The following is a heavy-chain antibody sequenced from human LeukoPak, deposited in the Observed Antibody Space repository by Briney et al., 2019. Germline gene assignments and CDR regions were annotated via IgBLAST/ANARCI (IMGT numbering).Heavy chain of an antibody. Sequence: GRSLRLSCAASGFTFDDYAMHWVRQAPGNGLEWVSGISWNSGSIGYADSVKGRFTISRDNAKNSLYLQMNSLRAEDMALYYCAKAVGATAYFDYWGQGTLVTVSS. V-gene: IGHV3-9*03. CDR1: GFTFDDYA. CDR3: AKAVGATAYFDY. J-gene: IGHJ4*02. CDR2: ISWNSGSI. D-gene: IGHD1-26*01.